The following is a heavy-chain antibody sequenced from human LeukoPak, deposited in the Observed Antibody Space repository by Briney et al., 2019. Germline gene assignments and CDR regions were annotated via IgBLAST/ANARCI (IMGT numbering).Heavy chain of an antibody. CDR1: GGSFSGYY. CDR3: ARGLPRDGAVPNNRNWFDP. CDR2: INHSGST. J-gene: IGHJ5*02. D-gene: IGHD1/OR15-1a*01. Sequence: PSETLSLTCAVYGGSFSGYYWSWIRQPPGKGLEWIAEINHSGSTNYNPSLKSRVTISVDTSKNQFSLKLSSVTAADTAVYYCARGLPRDGAVPNNRNWFDPWGQGTLVTVSS. V-gene: IGHV4-34*01.